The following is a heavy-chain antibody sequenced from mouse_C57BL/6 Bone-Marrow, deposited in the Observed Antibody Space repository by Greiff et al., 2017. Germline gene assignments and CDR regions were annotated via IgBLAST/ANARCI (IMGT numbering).Heavy chain of an antibody. V-gene: IGHV5-6*01. CDR2: ISSGGSYT. CDR1: GFTFSSYG. J-gene: IGHJ3*01. CDR3: AKHAWFAY. Sequence: EVKLVESGGDFVKPGGSLKFSCAASGFTFSSYGMSWVRQTPDKRLEWVATISSGGSYTYYPDSVKGRFTISRDNAKNTLYLQMSSLKSEDTAMYYCAKHAWFAYWGQGTLVTVSA.